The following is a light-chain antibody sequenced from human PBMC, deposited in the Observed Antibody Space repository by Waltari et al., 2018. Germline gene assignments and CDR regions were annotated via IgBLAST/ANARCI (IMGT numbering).Light chain of an antibody. J-gene: IGKJ3*01. Sequence: DIQLTQSPSFLSASVGDRVTITCRAGQDIRSYLAWYQQKPGKAPKLLIYATSTLQSGVPSRFSGSGSGTEFTLTISSLQPEDSATYYCQHLNSYPLTFGPGTKVDIK. V-gene: IGKV1-9*01. CDR3: QHLNSYPLT. CDR1: QDIRSY. CDR2: ATS.